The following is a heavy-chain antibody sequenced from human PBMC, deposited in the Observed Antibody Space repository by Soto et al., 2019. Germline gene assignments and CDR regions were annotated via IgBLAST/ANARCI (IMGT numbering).Heavy chain of an antibody. V-gene: IGHV3-21*01. D-gene: IGHD4-17*01. CDR2: ISSSSSYI. Sequence: EVQLVESGGGLVKPGGSLRLSCAASGFTFSSYSMNWVRQAPGKGLEWVSSISSSSSYIYYADSVKGRFTISRDNAKNSLYRQMNSLRAEDTAVYYCARDLSVTVTTLDYWGQGTLVTVSS. CDR1: GFTFSSYS. CDR3: ARDLSVTVTTLDY. J-gene: IGHJ4*02.